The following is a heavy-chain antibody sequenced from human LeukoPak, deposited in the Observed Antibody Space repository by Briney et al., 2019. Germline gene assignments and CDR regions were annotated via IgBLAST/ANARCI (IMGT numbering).Heavy chain of an antibody. D-gene: IGHD5-24*01. CDR3: ARGDGSIIFDY. J-gene: IGHJ4*02. V-gene: IGHV3-64*01. CDR1: GFTFSSYA. Sequence: GGSLRLSCAASGFTFSSYAMHWVRQAPGKGLEYVSAISSNGGSTYYANSVKGRFTISRDNSKNTLYLQMGSLRAEDMAVYYCARGDGSIIFDYWGQGTLVTVSS. CDR2: ISSNGGST.